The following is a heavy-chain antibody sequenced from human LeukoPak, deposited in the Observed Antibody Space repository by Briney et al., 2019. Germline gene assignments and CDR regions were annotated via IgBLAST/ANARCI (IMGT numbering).Heavy chain of an antibody. Sequence: GGSLRLSCAASGFTFSSYWMHWVRQAPGKGLVWVSRINSDGSSTSYADSVKGRFTISRDNSKNTLYLQMNSLRAEDTAVYYCAKHGRNYYDSSGYSDYFDYWGQGTLVTVSS. CDR3: AKHGRNYYDSSGYSDYFDY. V-gene: IGHV3-74*01. CDR1: GFTFSSYW. CDR2: INSDGSST. D-gene: IGHD3-22*01. J-gene: IGHJ4*02.